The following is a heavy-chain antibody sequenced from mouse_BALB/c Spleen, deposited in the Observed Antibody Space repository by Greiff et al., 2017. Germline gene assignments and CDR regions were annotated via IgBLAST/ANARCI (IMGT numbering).Heavy chain of an antibody. V-gene: IGHV1-69*02. J-gene: IGHJ4*01. CDR1: GYTFTSYW. D-gene: IGHD1-1*01. CDR3: TRWVVAPYYAMDY. CDR2: IYPSDSYT. Sequence: QVQLQQPGAELVRPGASVKLSCKASGYTFTSYWINWVKQRPGQGLEWIGNIYPSDSYTNYNQKFKDKATLTVDKSSSTAYMQLSSPTSEDSAVYYCTRWVVAPYYAMDYWGQGTSVTVSS.